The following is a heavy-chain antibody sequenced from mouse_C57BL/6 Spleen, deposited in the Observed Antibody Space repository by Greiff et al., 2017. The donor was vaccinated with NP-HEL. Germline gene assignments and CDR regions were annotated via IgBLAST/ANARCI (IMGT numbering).Heavy chain of an antibody. CDR2: IYPSDSEP. J-gene: IGHJ2*01. CDR3: AKKSYDSDGGFDY. Sequence: QVQLQQSGAELVRPGSSVKLSCKASGSTFTSYWMDWVKQRPGQGLEWIGNIYPSDSEPHYNQKFKDKATLTVDKSSSTAYMQLSSLTSEDSAVYYCAKKSYDSDGGFDYWGQGTTLTVSS. D-gene: IGHD2-4*01. CDR1: GSTFTSYW. V-gene: IGHV1-61*01.